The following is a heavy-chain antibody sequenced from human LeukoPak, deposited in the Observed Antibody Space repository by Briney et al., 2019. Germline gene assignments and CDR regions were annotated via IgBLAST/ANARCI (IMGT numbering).Heavy chain of an antibody. J-gene: IGHJ4*02. D-gene: IGHD4-17*01. CDR1: GFTFSSYG. Sequence: PGRSLRLSCAASGFTFSSYGMHWVRQAPGKGLEWVAVISYDGSNKYYADSVKGRFTISRDNSKNTLYLQMNGLRAEDTAVYYCAKDFNYGDYLDYWGQGTLVTVSS. CDR2: ISYDGSNK. CDR3: AKDFNYGDYLDY. V-gene: IGHV3-30*18.